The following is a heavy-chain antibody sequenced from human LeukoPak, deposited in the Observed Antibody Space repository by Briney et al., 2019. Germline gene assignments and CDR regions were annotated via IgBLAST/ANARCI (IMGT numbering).Heavy chain of an antibody. V-gene: IGHV3-21*01. J-gene: IGHJ3*02. D-gene: IGHD2-2*01. CDR3: ARDTVKKLLWDLDAFDI. CDR1: GFTFSSYS. Sequence: GGSLRLSCAASGFTFSSYSMNWVRQAPGKGLEWVSSISSSSSYIYYADSVKGRFTISRDNAKNSLYLQMNSLRAEDTAVYYCARDTVKKLLWDLDAFDIWGQGTMVTVSS. CDR2: ISSSSSYI.